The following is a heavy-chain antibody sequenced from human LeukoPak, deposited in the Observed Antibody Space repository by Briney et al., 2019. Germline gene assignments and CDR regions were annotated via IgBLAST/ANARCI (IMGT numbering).Heavy chain of an antibody. CDR2: IYYSGST. CDR3: AREGYSYGPAYFDY. Sequence: PSETLSLTCTVSGGSISSSSYYWGWIRQPPGKGLEWIGSIYYSGSTYYNPSLKSRVTISVDTPKNQFSLKLSSVTAADTAVYYCAREGYSYGPAYFDYWGQGTLVTVSS. CDR1: GGSISSSSYY. J-gene: IGHJ4*02. D-gene: IGHD5-18*01. V-gene: IGHV4-39*07.